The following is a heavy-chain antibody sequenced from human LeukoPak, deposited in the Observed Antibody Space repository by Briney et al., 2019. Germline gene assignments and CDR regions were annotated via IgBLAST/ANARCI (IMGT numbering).Heavy chain of an antibody. V-gene: IGHV3-23*01. CDR3: ARLTVPGNYYYYYYGMDV. Sequence: GGSLRLSCAASGFTFSRYAMSWVRQAPGKGLEWVSAISGSGGSTYYADSVKGRFTISRDNSKNTLYLQMNSLRAEDTAVYYCARLTVPGNYYYYYYGMDVWGQGTTVTVSS. J-gene: IGHJ6*02. D-gene: IGHD4-11*01. CDR1: GFTFSRYA. CDR2: ISGSGGST.